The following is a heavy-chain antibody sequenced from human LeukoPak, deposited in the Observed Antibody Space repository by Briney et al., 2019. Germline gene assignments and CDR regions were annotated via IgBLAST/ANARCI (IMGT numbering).Heavy chain of an antibody. CDR1: GGSIGSYY. D-gene: IGHD3-9*01. V-gene: IGHV4-4*07. J-gene: IGHJ6*02. CDR2: IYTSGST. Sequence: SETLSLTCTVSGGSIGSYYWSWIRQPAGKGLEWIGRIYTSGSTNYNPSLKSRVTMSVDTSKNQFSLKLSSVTAADTAVYYCAITILTGYYNGYYYYGMDVWGQGTTVTVSS. CDR3: AITILTGYYNGYYYYGMDV.